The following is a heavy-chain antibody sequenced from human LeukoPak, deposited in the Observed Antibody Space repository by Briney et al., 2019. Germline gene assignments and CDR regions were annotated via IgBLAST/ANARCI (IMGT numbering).Heavy chain of an antibody. Sequence: SETLSLTCTVSGGSISSYYWSWLRQPAGKRLEWFGYIYYSGSTNYTPSLKSRVTISVDTSKNQFSLKLSSVTAADTAVYYCARGPYCGGDCYSDAFDIWGQGTMVTVPS. J-gene: IGHJ3*02. CDR1: GGSISSYY. D-gene: IGHD2-21*02. CDR3: ARGPYCGGDCYSDAFDI. V-gene: IGHV4-59*01. CDR2: IYYSGST.